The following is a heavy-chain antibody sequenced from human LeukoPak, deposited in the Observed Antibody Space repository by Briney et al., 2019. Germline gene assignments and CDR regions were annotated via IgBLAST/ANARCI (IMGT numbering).Heavy chain of an antibody. CDR2: IYTSGST. J-gene: IGHJ3*02. V-gene: IGHV4-4*07. D-gene: IGHD1/OR15-1a*01. CDR3: ARAPYNWNTLDGFDI. Sequence: SETLSLTCTVSGGSISSYYWSWIRQPAGKGLEWIGRIYTSGSTNYNPSLKSRVTMSVDTSKYQFSLKLSSVTAADTAVYYCARAPYNWNTLDGFDIWGQGTMVTVSS. CDR1: GGSISSYY.